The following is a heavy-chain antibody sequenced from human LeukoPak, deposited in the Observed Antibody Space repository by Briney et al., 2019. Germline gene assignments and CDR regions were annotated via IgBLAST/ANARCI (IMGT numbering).Heavy chain of an antibody. Sequence: GGSLRLSCEGCGCSFSTSGVHWVRQAPGKGLEGMAVISKDGRKNHYADSVKGRFTISRYNSKSTLFLQMNSLRPEDTAISYCATDLLNYGSAYYDVGIFASWGQGTLVTVSS. J-gene: IGHJ4*02. CDR1: GCSFSTSG. V-gene: IGHV3-30*04. D-gene: IGHD3-10*01. CDR3: ATDLLNYGSAYYDVGIFAS. CDR2: ISKDGRKN.